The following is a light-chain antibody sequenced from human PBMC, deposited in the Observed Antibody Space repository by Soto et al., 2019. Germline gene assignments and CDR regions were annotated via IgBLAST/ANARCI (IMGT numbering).Light chain of an antibody. V-gene: IGKV3-11*01. J-gene: IGKJ3*01. CDR2: DAS. Sequence: EIMLTQSPATLSLSPGERATLSCRASQSIRTSLAWYQQQPGQAPRLLIYDASSRATGIPARFSGSGSGTDFSLTISSLEPVDFAVYYCQHRSNWPRFTFGPGTKVDIK. CDR3: QHRSNWPRFT. CDR1: QSIRTS.